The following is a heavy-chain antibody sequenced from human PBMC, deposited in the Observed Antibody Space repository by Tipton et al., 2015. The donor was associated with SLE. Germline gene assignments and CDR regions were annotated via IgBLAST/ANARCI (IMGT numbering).Heavy chain of an antibody. V-gene: IGHV5-10-1*01. CDR2: IDPSDSYT. CDR1: GDTFTNYW. Sequence: QLVQSGAEVKKPGESLRISCKGSGDTFTNYWITWMRQMPGKGLEWMGRIDPSDSYTDYRPSLLGHVTISVDRSISTAYLQWSSLKASDTAIYYCARHSIVGATKSYFDYWGQGTLVTVSS. D-gene: IGHD1-26*01. CDR3: ARHSIVGATKSYFDY. J-gene: IGHJ4*02.